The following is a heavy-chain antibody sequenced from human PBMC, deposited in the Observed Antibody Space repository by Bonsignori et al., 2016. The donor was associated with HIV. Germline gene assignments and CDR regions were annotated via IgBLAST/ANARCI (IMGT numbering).Heavy chain of an antibody. CDR2: IRYDGSNK. D-gene: IGHD6-25*01. Sequence: GGSLRLSCAASGFTFSSYGMHWVRQAPGKGLEWVAFIRYDGSNKYYADSVKGRFTISRDNSKNTLYLQMNSLRAEDTAVYYCAKDPFRVAANYFDYWGQGTLVTVSS. J-gene: IGHJ4*02. CDR3: AKDPFRVAANYFDY. V-gene: IGHV3-30*02. CDR1: GFTFSSYG.